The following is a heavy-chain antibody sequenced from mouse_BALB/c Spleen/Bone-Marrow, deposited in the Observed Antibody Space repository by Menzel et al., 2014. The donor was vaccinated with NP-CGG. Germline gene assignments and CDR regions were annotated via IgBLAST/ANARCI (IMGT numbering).Heavy chain of an antibody. CDR3: ASPYFYGSSYYTMDY. CDR1: GFTFSSYA. J-gene: IGHJ4*01. D-gene: IGHD1-1*01. CDR2: ISSGGST. V-gene: IGHV5-6-5*01. Sequence: EVKLMESGGGLVKPGGSLKLSCAASGFTFSSYAMSWVRQTPEKRLEWVASISSGGSTYYPDSVKGRFTISRDNARNILYMQMSSLRSEDTAMYYCASPYFYGSSYYTMDYWGQGTSVTVSS.